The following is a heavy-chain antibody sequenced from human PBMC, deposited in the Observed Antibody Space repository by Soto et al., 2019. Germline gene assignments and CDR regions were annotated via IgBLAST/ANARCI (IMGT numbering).Heavy chain of an antibody. J-gene: IGHJ4*02. CDR1: GGSFSGIY. CDR3: ARYYDSSGYEDY. V-gene: IGHV4-34*01. Sequence: SETLSLTCAVYGGSFSGIYWTWIRQPPGKGLEWIAEINHSGSNNYNPSLRNRVTISVDTSKNQFSLKLSSVTAADTAVYYCARYYDSSGYEDYWGQGTLVTVSS. D-gene: IGHD3-22*01. CDR2: INHSGSN.